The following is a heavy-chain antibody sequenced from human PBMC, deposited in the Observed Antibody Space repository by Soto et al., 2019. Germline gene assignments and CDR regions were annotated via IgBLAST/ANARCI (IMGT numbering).Heavy chain of an antibody. CDR2: INPSGGST. CDR1: GYTFTSYY. Sequence: ASVKVSCKASGYTFTSYYMHWVRQAPGQGLEWMGIINPSGGSTSYAQKFQGRVTMTRDTSTSTVYMELSSLRSEDTAVYYCERAGIAVAGRARFDYWGQGLLLTVSS. V-gene: IGHV1-46*01. D-gene: IGHD6-19*01. J-gene: IGHJ4*02. CDR3: ERAGIAVAGRARFDY.